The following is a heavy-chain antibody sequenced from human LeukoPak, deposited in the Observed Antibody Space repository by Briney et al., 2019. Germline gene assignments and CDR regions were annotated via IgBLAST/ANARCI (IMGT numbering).Heavy chain of an antibody. V-gene: IGHV4-59*01. J-gene: IGHJ6*03. CDR1: GGSISSYY. CDR3: ARGDYYYMDV. Sequence: PSETLSLTCTVSGGSISSYYWSWIRRPPGKGLEWIGYIYYSGSTNYNPSLKSRVTISADTSKNQFSLKLSSVTAADTAVYYCARGDYYYMDVWGKGTTVTVPS. D-gene: IGHD1-26*01. CDR2: IYYSGST.